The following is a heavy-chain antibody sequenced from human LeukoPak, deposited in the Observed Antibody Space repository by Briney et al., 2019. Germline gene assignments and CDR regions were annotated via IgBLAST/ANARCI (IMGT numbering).Heavy chain of an antibody. Sequence: PSETLSLTCAVYGGPFSGYYWSWIRQPPGKGLEWIGEINHSGSTNYNPSLKSRVTISVDTSKNQFSLKLSSATAADTAVYYCTSPYGDYAFDWGQGTLVTVSS. CDR2: INHSGST. CDR3: TSPYGDYAFD. J-gene: IGHJ4*02. D-gene: IGHD4-17*01. V-gene: IGHV4-34*01. CDR1: GGPFSGYY.